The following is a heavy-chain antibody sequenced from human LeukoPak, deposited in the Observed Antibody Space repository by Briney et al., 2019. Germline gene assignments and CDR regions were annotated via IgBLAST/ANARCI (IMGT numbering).Heavy chain of an antibody. V-gene: IGHV3-23*01. CDR3: ARYDDSSGYYSYFDY. D-gene: IGHD3-22*01. J-gene: IGHJ4*02. CDR1: GFTFSSYA. CDR2: ITASGGNT. Sequence: GGSLRLSCAASGFTFSSYAMGWVRQAPGKGLEWVSAITASGGNTYYADSVKGRFTISRDNAKNSLYLQMNSLRAEDTAVYYCARYDDSSGYYSYFDYWGQGTLVTVSS.